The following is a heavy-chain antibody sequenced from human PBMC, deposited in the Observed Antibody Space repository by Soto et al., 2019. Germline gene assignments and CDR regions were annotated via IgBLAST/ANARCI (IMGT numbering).Heavy chain of an antibody. D-gene: IGHD4-17*01. J-gene: IGHJ4*02. V-gene: IGHV3-21*02. Sequence: EVQLVESGGGLVKPGGSLRLSCTASGFTFSSYNMNWVRQAPGKGLEWVSYISTGSSYSFYADSVKGRFTISRDNSENSLYLQLDSLRDEDTAVYYCARASHDYGALDYWGQGALVTVSS. CDR3: ARASHDYGALDY. CDR1: GFTFSSYN. CDR2: ISTGSSYS.